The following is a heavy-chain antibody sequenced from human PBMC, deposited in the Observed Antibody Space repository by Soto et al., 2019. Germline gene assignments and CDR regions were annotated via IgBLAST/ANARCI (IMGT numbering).Heavy chain of an antibody. Sequence: SETLSLTCAVYGVSFSGYYWSWIRQPPGKGLEWIGEINHSGSTNYNPSLKSRVTISVDTSKNQFSLKLSSVTAADTAVYYCARGELTDFDYWGQGTLVTVSS. CDR3: ARGELTDFDY. J-gene: IGHJ4*02. CDR1: GVSFSGYY. CDR2: INHSGST. V-gene: IGHV4-34*01. D-gene: IGHD1-26*01.